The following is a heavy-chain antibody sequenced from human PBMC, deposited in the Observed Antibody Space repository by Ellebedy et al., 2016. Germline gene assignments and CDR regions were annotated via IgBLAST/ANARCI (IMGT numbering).Heavy chain of an antibody. D-gene: IGHD3-3*01. CDR3: VQVRSGYELDISYFQH. V-gene: IGHV1-18*01. CDR1: SYSFTTYG. Sequence: ASVKVSXKASSYSFTTYGISWVRQAPGQGLEWMGWISAYNGNTNYAHKFQGRVTMTTDTSTSTAYMELRSLTSDDTAVYYCVQVRSGYELDISYFQHWGQGTLVTVSS. CDR2: ISAYNGNT. J-gene: IGHJ1*01.